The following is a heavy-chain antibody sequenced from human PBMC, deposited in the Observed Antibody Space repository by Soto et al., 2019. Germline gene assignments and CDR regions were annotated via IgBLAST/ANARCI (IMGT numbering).Heavy chain of an antibody. CDR2: IDPSDSYT. CDR3: ARRGGSSSRRRGYYYGMDV. Sequence: PGESLKISCKGSGYSFTSYWISWVRQMPGKGLEWMGRIDPSDSYTNYSPSFQGHVTISADKSISTAYLQWSSLKASDTAMYYCARRGGSSSRRRGYYYGMDVWGQGTTVTVSS. D-gene: IGHD6-6*01. CDR1: GYSFTSYW. V-gene: IGHV5-10-1*01. J-gene: IGHJ6*02.